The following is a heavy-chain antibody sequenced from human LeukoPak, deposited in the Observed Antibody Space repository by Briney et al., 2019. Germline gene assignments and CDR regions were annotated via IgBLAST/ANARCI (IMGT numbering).Heavy chain of an antibody. Sequence: SETLSLTCVDHGGSFSGYYWSWIRQPPGKGLEWIGQINHSGSTNYNPSLKSRVTISVDTSKNQFSLKLSSVTAADTAVYYCARGRITKYNWFDPWGQGTLVTVSS. CDR2: INHSGST. CDR1: GGSFSGYY. D-gene: IGHD1-1*01. J-gene: IGHJ5*02. V-gene: IGHV4-34*01. CDR3: ARGRITKYNWFDP.